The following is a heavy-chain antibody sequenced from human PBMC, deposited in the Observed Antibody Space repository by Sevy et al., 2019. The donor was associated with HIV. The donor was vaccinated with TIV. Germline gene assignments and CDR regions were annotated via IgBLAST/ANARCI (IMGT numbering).Heavy chain of an antibody. CDR1: GFTVNDKY. D-gene: IGHD6-19*01. Sequence: GGSLRLSCTISGFTVNDKYIIWVRQAPGKGLEWVSIIFGSGSTYYADSAKGRLTISRDNSKNTVDLQMNSVRAEDTAVYYCVSLFLSYRSGWSYFDYWGQGTLVTVSS. J-gene: IGHJ4*02. V-gene: IGHV3-66*02. CDR3: VSLFLSYRSGWSYFDY. CDR2: IFGSGST.